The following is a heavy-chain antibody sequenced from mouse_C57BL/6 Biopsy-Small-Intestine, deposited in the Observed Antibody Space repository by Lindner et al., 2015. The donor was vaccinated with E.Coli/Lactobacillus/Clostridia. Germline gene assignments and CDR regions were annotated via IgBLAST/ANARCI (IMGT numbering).Heavy chain of an antibody. Sequence: SVKVSCKASGGTFSSYTISWVRQAPGQGLEWMGGIIPISGTANYAQKFQGRVTITADESTSTAYMELSRLRSEDTAVYYCATPYYDFWSGYPCLDVWGQGTTVTVSS. D-gene: IGHD2-4*01. CDR3: ATPYYDFWSGYPCLDV. V-gene: IGHV1S26*01. J-gene: IGHJ1*01. CDR1: GGTFSSYT. CDR2: IIPISGTA.